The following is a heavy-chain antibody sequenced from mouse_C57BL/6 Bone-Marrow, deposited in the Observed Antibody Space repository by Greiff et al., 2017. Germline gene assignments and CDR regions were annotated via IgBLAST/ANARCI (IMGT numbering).Heavy chain of an antibody. CDR1: GYTFTSYW. D-gene: IGHD2-4*01. V-gene: IGHV1-50*01. J-gene: IGHJ2*01. CDR3: ARWITRDDY. CDR2: IDPSDSYT. Sequence: QVQLQQSGAELVKPGASVKLSCKASGYTFTSYWMQWVKQRPGQGLEWIGEIDPSDSYTTYNQKFKGKATLTVDTSSSTAYMQLSSLTSEDSAVYYCARWITRDDYWGQGTTLTVSS.